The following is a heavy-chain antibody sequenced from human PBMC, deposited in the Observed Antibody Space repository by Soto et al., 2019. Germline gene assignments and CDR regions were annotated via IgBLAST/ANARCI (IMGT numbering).Heavy chain of an antibody. Sequence: SGGSLRLSCAASGFTFSDYYMSWIRQAPGKGLEWVSYISSSSSYTNYADSVKGRFTISRDNAKNSLYLQMNSLRAEDTAVYYCARDGGDSAVTTYYYYYGMDVWGQGTTVTVSS. CDR1: GFTFSDYY. V-gene: IGHV3-11*06. D-gene: IGHD4-17*01. CDR2: ISSSSSYT. CDR3: ARDGGDSAVTTYYYYYGMDV. J-gene: IGHJ6*02.